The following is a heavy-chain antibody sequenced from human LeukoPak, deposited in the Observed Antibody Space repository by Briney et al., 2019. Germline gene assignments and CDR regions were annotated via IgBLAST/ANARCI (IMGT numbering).Heavy chain of an antibody. D-gene: IGHD3-10*01. J-gene: IGHJ4*02. V-gene: IGHV4-59*08. CDR3: ANLYGSGSYSSDY. CDR1: GGSISSYY. Sequence: KPSETLSLTCTVSGGSISSYYWSWIRRPPGKGLEWIGYIYYSGSTNYNPSLKSRVTISVDTSKNQFSLKLSSVTAADTAVYYCANLYGSGSYSSDYWGQGTLVTVSS. CDR2: IYYSGST.